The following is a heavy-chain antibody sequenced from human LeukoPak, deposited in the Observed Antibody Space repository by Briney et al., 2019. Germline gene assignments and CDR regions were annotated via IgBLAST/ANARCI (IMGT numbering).Heavy chain of an antibody. V-gene: IGHV3-9*01. D-gene: IGHD6-19*01. CDR2: ISWNSGSI. Sequence: PGRSLRLSCAASGFTFDDYAMHWVRQAPGKGLEWVSGISWNSGSIGYADSVKGRFTISRDNAKNSLYLQMNSLRAEDTALYYCAKDSSSGWYHYYYYMDVWGKGTTVTVSS. CDR3: AKDSSSGWYHYYYYMDV. J-gene: IGHJ6*03. CDR1: GFTFDDYA.